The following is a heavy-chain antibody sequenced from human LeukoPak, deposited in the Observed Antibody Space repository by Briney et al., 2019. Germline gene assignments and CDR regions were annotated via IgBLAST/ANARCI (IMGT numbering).Heavy chain of an antibody. D-gene: IGHD6-13*01. J-gene: IGHJ4*02. CDR3: AGTAYSSSWYRVDY. Sequence: SETLSLTCAVYGGSFSGYYWSWIRQPPGKGLEWIGEINHSGSTNYNPSLKSRVTISVDTSKNQFSLKLSSVTAADTAVYYCAGTAYSSSWYRVDYWGQGTLVTVSS. CDR2: INHSGST. V-gene: IGHV4-34*01. CDR1: GGSFSGYY.